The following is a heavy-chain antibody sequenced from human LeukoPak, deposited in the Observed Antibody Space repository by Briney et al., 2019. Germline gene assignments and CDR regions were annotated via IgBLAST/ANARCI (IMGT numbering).Heavy chain of an antibody. D-gene: IGHD6-19*01. CDR2: ISSSSSTI. V-gene: IGHV3-48*01. J-gene: IGHJ6*02. Sequence: GGSLRLSCAASGCTFSSYSMNWVRQAPGKGLEWVSYISSSSSTIYYADSVKGRFTISRDNAKNSLYLQMNSLRAEDTAVYYCARGSSGWTPDYYYYGMDVWGQGTTVTVSS. CDR1: GCTFSSYS. CDR3: ARGSSGWTPDYYYYGMDV.